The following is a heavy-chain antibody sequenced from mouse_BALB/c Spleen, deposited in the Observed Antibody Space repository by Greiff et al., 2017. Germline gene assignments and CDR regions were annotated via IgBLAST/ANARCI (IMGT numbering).Heavy chain of an antibody. CDR3: ARVPMITTEKFAY. CDR1: GFSLTSYG. Sequence: VKLQESGPGLVAPSQSLSITCTVSGFSLTSYGVHWVRQPPGKGLEWLGVIWAGGSTNYNSALMSRLSISKDNSKSQVFLKMNSLQTDDTAMYYCARVPMITTEKFAYWGQGTLVTVSA. V-gene: IGHV2-9*02. J-gene: IGHJ3*01. CDR2: IWAGGST. D-gene: IGHD2-4*01.